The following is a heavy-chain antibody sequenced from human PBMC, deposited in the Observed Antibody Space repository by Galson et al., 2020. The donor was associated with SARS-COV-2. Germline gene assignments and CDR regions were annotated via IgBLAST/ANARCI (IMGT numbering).Heavy chain of an antibody. CDR2: IYTSGGT. CDR3: ARLTRPYYLDNSGQDMIYY. J-gene: IGHJ4*02. V-gene: IGHV3-66*04. Sequence: TGGSLRLSCAASGLSVDSYYMSWVRQAPEKGLEWVSVIYTSGGTHYADSVKGRFTISRDNSKNTLYLQMSSLRAEDTAVYYCARLTRPYYLDNSGQDMIYYWGQGTLVTVSS. CDR1: GLSVDSYY. D-gene: IGHD3-22*01.